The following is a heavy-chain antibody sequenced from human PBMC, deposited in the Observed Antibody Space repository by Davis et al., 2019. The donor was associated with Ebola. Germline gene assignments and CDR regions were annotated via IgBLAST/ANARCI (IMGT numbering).Heavy chain of an antibody. CDR2: IWYDGSNK. Sequence: PGGSLRLSCAASGFTFSSYGMHWVRQAPGKGLEWVAVIWYDGSNKYYADSVKGRFTISRDNSKNTLYLQMNSLRAEDTAVYYCARAKGLGIAAAAPPALFDYWGQGTLVTVSS. V-gene: IGHV3-30*19. CDR1: GFTFSSYG. CDR3: ARAKGLGIAAAAPPALFDY. D-gene: IGHD6-13*01. J-gene: IGHJ4*02.